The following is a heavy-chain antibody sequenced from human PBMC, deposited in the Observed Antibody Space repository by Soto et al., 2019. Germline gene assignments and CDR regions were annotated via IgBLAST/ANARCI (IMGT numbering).Heavy chain of an antibody. J-gene: IGHJ6*02. Sequence: ASVKVSCKASGYTFTSYDINWVRQATGQGLEWMGWMNPNSGNTGYAQKFQGRVTMTRNTSISTAYMELSSLRSEDTAVYYCARLPAIAARPDYYYGMDVWGQGTTVTVSS. V-gene: IGHV1-8*01. CDR2: MNPNSGNT. D-gene: IGHD6-6*01. CDR3: ARLPAIAARPDYYYGMDV. CDR1: GYTFTSYD.